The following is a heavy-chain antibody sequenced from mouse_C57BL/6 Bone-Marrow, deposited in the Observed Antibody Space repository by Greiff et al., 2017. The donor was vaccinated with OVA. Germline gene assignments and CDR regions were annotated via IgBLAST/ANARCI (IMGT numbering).Heavy chain of an antibody. CDR3: ARYPLSMDY. J-gene: IGHJ4*01. V-gene: IGHV1-82*01. Sequence: QVQLQQSGPELVKPGASVKISCKASGYAFSSSWMNWVKQRPGKGLEWIGRIYPGDGDTNYNGKFKGKATLTADKSSSTAYMQLSSLTSEDSAVYFCARYPLSMDYWGQGTSVTVSS. CDR1: GYAFSSSW. CDR2: IYPGDGDT.